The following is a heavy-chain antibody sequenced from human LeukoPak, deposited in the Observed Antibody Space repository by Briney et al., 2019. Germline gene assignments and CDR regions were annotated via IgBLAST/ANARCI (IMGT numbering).Heavy chain of an antibody. Sequence: GGSLSLSCAASGFTFSDYYMGWLRQAPGKGRVGVLYISSSGSTIYYADSVKGRFTISRDNAKNSLYLQMNSLRAEDTAVYYCARAPRTYDYVWGSYRPLHLDYWGQGTLVTVSS. CDR1: GFTFSDYY. CDR3: ARAPRTYDYVWGSYRPLHLDY. D-gene: IGHD3-16*02. J-gene: IGHJ4*02. V-gene: IGHV3-11*01. CDR2: ISSSGSTI.